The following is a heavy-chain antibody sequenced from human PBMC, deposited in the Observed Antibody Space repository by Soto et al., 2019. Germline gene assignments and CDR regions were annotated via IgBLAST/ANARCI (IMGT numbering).Heavy chain of an antibody. V-gene: IGHV3-30*18. CDR2: ISYDGSNK. J-gene: IGHJ4*02. CDR3: AKDLGGQQWLVLGGY. D-gene: IGHD6-19*01. Sequence: GGSLRLSCAASGFTFSSYGMHWVRQAPGKGLEWVAVISYDGSNKYYADSVKGRFTISRDNSKNTLYLQMNSLRAEDTAVYYCAKDLGGQQWLVLGGYWGQGT. CDR1: GFTFSSYG.